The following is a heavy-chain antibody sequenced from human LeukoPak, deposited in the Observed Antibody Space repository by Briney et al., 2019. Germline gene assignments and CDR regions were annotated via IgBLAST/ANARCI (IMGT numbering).Heavy chain of an antibody. Sequence: PSETLSLTCTVSGGSTSRSSYYWGWIRQPPGKGLEWIGSIHYGGNTYYAPSLKSRVTIFVDTSKSQFSLKLSSLTAADSAVYYCARHLMTERYLDYWGQGTLVTVSS. CDR3: ARHLMTERYLDY. D-gene: IGHD2-21*02. V-gene: IGHV4-39*01. CDR1: GGSTSRSSYY. CDR2: IHYGGNT. J-gene: IGHJ4*02.